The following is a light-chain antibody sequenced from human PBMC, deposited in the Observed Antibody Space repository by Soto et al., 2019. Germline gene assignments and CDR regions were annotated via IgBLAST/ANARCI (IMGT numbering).Light chain of an antibody. CDR2: EVS. J-gene: IGLJ1*01. CDR1: SSDVGGYNY. V-gene: IGLV2-14*01. CDR3: SSYTSSSTS. Sequence: QSALTQPASVSGSPGQSITISCTGTSSDVGGYNYVSWYQQHPGKAPKLMIYEVSNRPSGVSNRFSGSKSGNTASLTISGLQAEDEADYYCSSYTSSSTSFGTGT.